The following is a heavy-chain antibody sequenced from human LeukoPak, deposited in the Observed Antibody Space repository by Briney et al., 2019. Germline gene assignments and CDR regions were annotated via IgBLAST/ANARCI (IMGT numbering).Heavy chain of an antibody. CDR1: GYTFTSYD. CDR3: ARGHKLPWIQLPFDY. V-gene: IGHV1-8*01. J-gene: IGHJ4*02. D-gene: IGHD5-18*01. Sequence: GASVKVSCKASGYTFTSYDINWVRQATGQGLEWMGWMNPNSGNTGYAQKFQGRVTMTRNTSISTAYMELSSLRSEDTAVYYRARGHKLPWIQLPFDYWGQGTLVTVSS. CDR2: MNPNSGNT.